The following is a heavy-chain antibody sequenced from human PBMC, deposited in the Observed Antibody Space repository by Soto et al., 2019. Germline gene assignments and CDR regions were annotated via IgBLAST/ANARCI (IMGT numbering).Heavy chain of an antibody. D-gene: IGHD3-10*01. J-gene: IGHJ3*02. CDR3: ARVRGHAFDI. CDR2: IYYSGTT. CDR1: GDSINNAEYY. Sequence: QVQLQESGPGLVKPSQTLSLKCSVAGDSINNAEYYWSWIRQHAGQGLEWIGYIYYSGTTYYNPSLKSRITLSIDTSKNQFSMEMSSVTAADTAVYYCARVRGHAFDIRGQGTMVTVSS. V-gene: IGHV4-31*03.